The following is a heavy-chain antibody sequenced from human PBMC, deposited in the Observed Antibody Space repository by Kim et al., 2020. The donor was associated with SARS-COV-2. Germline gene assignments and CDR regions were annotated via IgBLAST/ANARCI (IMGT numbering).Heavy chain of an antibody. CDR1: GGSISSSSYY. D-gene: IGHD2-2*01. Sequence: SETLSLTCTVSGGSISSSSYYWGWIRQPPGKGLEWIGSIYYSGSTYYNPSLKSRVTISVDTSKNQFSLKLSSVTAADTAVYYCARDSSHCSSTSCPDVYYYYGMDVWGQGTTVTVSS. V-gene: IGHV4-39*02. CDR2: IYYSGST. CDR3: ARDSSHCSSTSCPDVYYYYGMDV. J-gene: IGHJ6*02.